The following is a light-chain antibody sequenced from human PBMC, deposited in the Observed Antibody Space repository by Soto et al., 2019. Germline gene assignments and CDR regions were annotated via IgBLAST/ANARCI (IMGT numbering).Light chain of an antibody. CDR2: EVF. V-gene: IGLV2-8*01. CDR3: SSYAGRETGV. CDR1: SNDIGAYNY. J-gene: IGLJ1*01. Sequence: QSALTQPPSASGSPGQSVTISCTGTSNDIGAYNYVSWYQQYPGKAPKLIIYEVFRRPSGVPDRFSGSKSGNTASLTVSGLQPEDEVDYYCSSYAGRETGVFGTGTKVTVL.